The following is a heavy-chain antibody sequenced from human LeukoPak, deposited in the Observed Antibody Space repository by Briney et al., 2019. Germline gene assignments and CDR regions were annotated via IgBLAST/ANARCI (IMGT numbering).Heavy chain of an antibody. CDR1: EYSFTTYW. J-gene: IGHJ3*01. V-gene: IGHV5-51*01. Sequence: GESLKISCKGSEYSFTTYWIGWVRQMPGKGLEWMGIIYPCDSDTRYSPSFQGQVTISADKSISTAYLHWSSLKASDTAMYYCARRAVGATGTFGVWGQGTMVTVSS. CDR2: IYPCDSDT. CDR3: ARRAVGATGTFGV. D-gene: IGHD1-26*01.